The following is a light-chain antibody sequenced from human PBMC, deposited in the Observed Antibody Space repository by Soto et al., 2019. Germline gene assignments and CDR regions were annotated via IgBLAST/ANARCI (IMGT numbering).Light chain of an antibody. V-gene: IGKV3-11*01. CDR3: QQRSNWPT. Sequence: EIVLTQSPATLSLSPGGRATLSCRASQSVSSYLAWYQQKPGQAPRLLMYDASNRATGIPARFSGSGSGTDFTLTISSLEPEDFAVYYCQQRSNWPTFGGGTKVDIK. J-gene: IGKJ4*01. CDR1: QSVSSY. CDR2: DAS.